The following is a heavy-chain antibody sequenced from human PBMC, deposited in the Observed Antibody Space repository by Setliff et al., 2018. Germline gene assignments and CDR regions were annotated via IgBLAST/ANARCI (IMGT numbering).Heavy chain of an antibody. CDR2: LFDGGSA. Sequence: SETLSLTCGVSGISISSGHYWGWIRQSPVKGLEWIGSLFDGGSAYYSPSLKSRASISLDASKHQFALKLTSATAADTAVYYCERDPHYDPTYSLPGHAFDFWGQGIMVTVSS. D-gene: IGHD3-22*01. J-gene: IGHJ3*01. CDR3: ERDPHYDPTYSLPGHAFDF. V-gene: IGHV4-38-2*02. CDR1: GISISSGHY.